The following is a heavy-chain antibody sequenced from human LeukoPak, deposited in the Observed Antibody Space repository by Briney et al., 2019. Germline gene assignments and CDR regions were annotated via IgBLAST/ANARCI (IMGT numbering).Heavy chain of an antibody. D-gene: IGHD3-16*01. CDR1: GLTFNNYA. V-gene: IGHV3-23*01. J-gene: IGHJ6*02. CDR2: ISKSGDHT. Sequence: GGSLRLSCAVSGLTFNNYAMSCVRQAPGKGLEWVSAISKSGDHTYYAASAKGRFTIYRDNSKNTQYLQMNSLRAEDTAVYYCATSWGPDTSAFRWGRDGMDVWGQGTTVIVS. CDR3: ATSWGPDTSAFRWGRDGMDV.